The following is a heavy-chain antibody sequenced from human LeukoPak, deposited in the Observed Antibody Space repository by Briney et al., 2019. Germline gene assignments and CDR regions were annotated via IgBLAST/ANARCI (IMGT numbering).Heavy chain of an antibody. V-gene: IGHV3-7*01. CDR2: IKEDGGEK. CDR1: GFTFSNYW. CDR3: ARDRGYSTFDY. D-gene: IGHD3-22*01. J-gene: IGHJ4*02. Sequence: GSLRLSCAASGFTFSNYWMSWVRQAPGKGLEWVANIKEDGGEKNYVDSVKGRFTISRDNAKDSLSLQMNSLRAEDTAVYYCARDRGYSTFDYWGQGTLVTVSS.